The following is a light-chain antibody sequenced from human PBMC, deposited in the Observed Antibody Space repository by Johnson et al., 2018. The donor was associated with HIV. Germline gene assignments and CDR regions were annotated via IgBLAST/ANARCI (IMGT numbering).Light chain of an antibody. Sequence: QLVLTQPPSVSAAPGQKVTISCSGSSSNIGNNYVSWYQQLPGTAPKLLIYETNKRPSGIPDRFSGSKSGTSATLGITGLQTGDEADYYCGAWDSSLSAHYVFGTGTKVTVL. V-gene: IGLV1-51*02. CDR2: ETN. J-gene: IGLJ1*01. CDR1: SSNIGNNY. CDR3: GAWDSSLSAHYV.